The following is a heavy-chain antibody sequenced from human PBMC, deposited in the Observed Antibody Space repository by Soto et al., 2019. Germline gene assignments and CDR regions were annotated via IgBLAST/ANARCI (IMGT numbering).Heavy chain of an antibody. J-gene: IGHJ4*02. Sequence: ASVKVSCKGSGYTFAIYYMHWVRQAPGQGLEWMGIINPSGGRTSYAQKFQGRVTMTSDTSTSTVYMELSSLRSEDTAVYYCARDLEMATITGYYFYYWGQGTLVTVSS. CDR2: INPSGGRT. V-gene: IGHV1-46*01. D-gene: IGHD5-12*01. CDR3: ARDLEMATITGYYFYY. CDR1: GYTFAIYY.